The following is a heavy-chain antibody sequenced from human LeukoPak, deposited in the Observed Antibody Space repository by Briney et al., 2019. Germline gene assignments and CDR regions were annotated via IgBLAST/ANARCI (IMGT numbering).Heavy chain of an antibody. CDR2: IYTSWST. Sequence: SETLSLTRTVSVGSLSRYYWSWIRQPAGKGLEWIGRIYTSWSTNYNPSLKSGVTMSVDTSQNQFSLKLSSVTAADTAVYSWARQDENFDYSNLDDAFDIWGQGTMVTLPS. V-gene: IGHV4-4*07. CDR3: ARQDENFDYSNLDDAFDI. J-gene: IGHJ3*02. CDR1: VGSLSRYY. D-gene: IGHD4-11*01.